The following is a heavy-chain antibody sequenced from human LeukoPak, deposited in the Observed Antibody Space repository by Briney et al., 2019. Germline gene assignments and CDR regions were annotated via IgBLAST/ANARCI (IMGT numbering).Heavy chain of an antibody. CDR3: AREQDYYGSGSSFDY. CDR2: ISSSSSYI. J-gene: IGHJ4*02. CDR1: GFTFSSYS. V-gene: IGHV3-21*01. Sequence: GGSLRLSCAASGFTFSSYSMNWVRQAPGKGLEWVSSISSSSSYIYYADSVKGRFTISRDNAKNSLYLQMNSLRAEDTAVYYCAREQDYYGSGSSFDYWGQGTLVTVSS. D-gene: IGHD3-10*01.